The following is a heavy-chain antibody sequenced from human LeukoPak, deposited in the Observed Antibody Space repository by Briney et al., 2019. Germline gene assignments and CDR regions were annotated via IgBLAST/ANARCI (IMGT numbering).Heavy chain of an antibody. J-gene: IGHJ5*02. Sequence: GGSLRLSCAASGFTFSSYEMNWVRQAPGKGLEWVSYISSSGSTIYYADSVKGRFTISRDNAKNSLYLQMNSLRAEDTAVYYCARVDEWNWFDPWGQGTLVTVFS. V-gene: IGHV3-48*03. CDR1: GFTFSSYE. D-gene: IGHD3-3*01. CDR2: ISSSGSTI. CDR3: ARVDEWNWFDP.